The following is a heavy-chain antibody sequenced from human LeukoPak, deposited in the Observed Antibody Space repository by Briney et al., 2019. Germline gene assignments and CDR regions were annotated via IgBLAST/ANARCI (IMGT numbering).Heavy chain of an antibody. J-gene: IGHJ4*02. D-gene: IGHD2-2*01. CDR3: AKADLVCSSTSCPYGWFDY. Sequence: PSETLSLTCTVSGDSFSIVSYYWSWIRQPAGKGLEWIGRIFATGSTNSNPSLESRVTISVDTSRNQFSLKLSSVTDADTAVYYCAKADLVCSSTSCPYGWFDYWGQGTLVTVSS. CDR1: GDSFSIVSYY. V-gene: IGHV4-61*02. CDR2: IFATGST.